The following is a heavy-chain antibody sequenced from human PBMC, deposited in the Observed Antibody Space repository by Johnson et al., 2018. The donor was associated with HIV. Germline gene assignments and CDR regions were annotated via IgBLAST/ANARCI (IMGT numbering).Heavy chain of an antibody. Sequence: QVQLVESGGDVARPGGSLRLSCEASGFTFDEYDMSWVRQAPGKGLEWVAVISSDGTTKYDADSVQGRFTISRDNSNNTLYLQMNTLRAEDTAVYYCARDQYSTSDDDAFDIWGQGTMVTVSS. D-gene: IGHD6-6*01. CDR1: GFTFDEYD. V-gene: IGHV3-30*03. CDR3: ARDQYSTSDDDAFDI. CDR2: ISSDGTTK. J-gene: IGHJ3*02.